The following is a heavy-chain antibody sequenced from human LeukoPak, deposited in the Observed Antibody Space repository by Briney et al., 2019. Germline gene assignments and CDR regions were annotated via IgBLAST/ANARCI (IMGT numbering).Heavy chain of an antibody. D-gene: IGHD2-2*01. Sequence: GESLKISCKGSGYSFTSYWIGWVRQMPGKGLEWMGIIYPGDSDTRYSPSFQGQVTISADKPISTAYLQWSSLKASDTAMYYCARGFGYCSSTSCYWDWFDPWGQGTLVTVSS. CDR3: ARGFGYCSSTSCYWDWFDP. V-gene: IGHV5-51*04. CDR2: IYPGDSDT. J-gene: IGHJ5*02. CDR1: GYSFTSYW.